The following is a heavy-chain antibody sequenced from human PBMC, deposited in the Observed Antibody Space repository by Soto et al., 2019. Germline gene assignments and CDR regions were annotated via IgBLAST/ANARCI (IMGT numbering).Heavy chain of an antibody. CDR3: SGTTGTPGFVY. V-gene: IGHV3-30-3*01. CDR1: GFTFSSYA. J-gene: IGHJ4*02. CDR2: ISYDGSNK. D-gene: IGHD1-1*01. Sequence: GGSLRLSCAASGFTFSSYAMHWVRQAPGKGLEWVAVISYDGSNKYYADSVKGRFTISRDSSKNTLYLQMNSLRAEDTAVYYCSGTTGTPGFVYWGQGTLVTVSS.